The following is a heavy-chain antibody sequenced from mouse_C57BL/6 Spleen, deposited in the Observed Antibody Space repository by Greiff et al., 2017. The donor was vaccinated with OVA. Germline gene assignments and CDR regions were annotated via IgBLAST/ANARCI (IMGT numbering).Heavy chain of an antibody. V-gene: IGHV1-64*01. CDR3: ANDYDDLFDY. Sequence: VQLQQPGAELVKPGASVKLSCKASGYTFTSYWMHWVQQRPGQGLEWIGMIHPNSGSTNYNEKFKSKATLNVDKTTSTAYMQRSSLTSEDSAVYYCANDYDDLFDYWGQGTTLTVSS. CDR2: IHPNSGST. D-gene: IGHD2-4*01. J-gene: IGHJ2*01. CDR1: GYTFTSYW.